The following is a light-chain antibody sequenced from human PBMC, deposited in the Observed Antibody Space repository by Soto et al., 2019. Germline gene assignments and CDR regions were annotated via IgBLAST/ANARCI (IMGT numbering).Light chain of an antibody. V-gene: IGLV4-69*01. CDR3: QTWGTDIVV. CDR1: SGHSNYA. Sequence: QSVLTQSPSASASLGASVKLTCTRSSGHSNYAIAWHQQQSEKGPRYLMKLNSDGSHSKGDGIPDRFSGSSSGAERYLTIPSPQSEDEDDYYCQTWGTDIVVFGGGTKVTVL. J-gene: IGLJ2*01. CDR2: LNSDGSH.